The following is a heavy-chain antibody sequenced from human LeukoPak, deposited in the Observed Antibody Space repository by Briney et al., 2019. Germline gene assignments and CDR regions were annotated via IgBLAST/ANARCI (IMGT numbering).Heavy chain of an antibody. D-gene: IGHD3-22*01. CDR1: GGSFSGYY. J-gene: IGHJ4*02. CDR2: INHSGST. CDR3: ARGGPYYYDSSGYYYVDY. Sequence: TETLSLTCAVYGGSFSGYYWSWIRQPPGKGLEWIGEINHSGSTNYNPSLKSRVTISVDTSKNQFSLKLSSVTAADTAVYYCARGGPYYYDSSGYYYVDYWGQGTLVTVSS. V-gene: IGHV4-34*01.